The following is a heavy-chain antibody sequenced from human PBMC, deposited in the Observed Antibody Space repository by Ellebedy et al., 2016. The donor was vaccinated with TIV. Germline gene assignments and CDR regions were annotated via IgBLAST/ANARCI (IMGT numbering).Heavy chain of an antibody. V-gene: IGHV6-1*01. D-gene: IGHD1-26*01. J-gene: IGHJ4*02. Sequence: SQTLSLTCSITGDSVSSNSAAWNWIRQSPSRGLEWLGRTYYRSKWYDDYAVSVKSRITINPDIPKNQFSLQLNSVTPEDTAVYYCARGQNYSGRVFDYWGQGTLVTVSS. CDR2: TYYRSKWYD. CDR1: GDSVSSNSAA. CDR3: ARGQNYSGRVFDY.